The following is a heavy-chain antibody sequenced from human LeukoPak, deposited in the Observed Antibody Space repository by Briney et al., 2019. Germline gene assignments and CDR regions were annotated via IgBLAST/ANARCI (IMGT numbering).Heavy chain of an antibody. J-gene: IGHJ4*02. Sequence: KAGGSLRLSCAASGFTFSDYYMSWIRQAPGKGLEWVAYITSSGDDIYYADSVKGRFTISRDNAKNALFLRMSSLRVEDTATYYCASDIVATSANFWGRGTLVSVSS. D-gene: IGHD5-12*01. CDR3: ASDIVATSANF. V-gene: IGHV3-11*01. CDR2: ITSSGDDI. CDR1: GFTFSDYY.